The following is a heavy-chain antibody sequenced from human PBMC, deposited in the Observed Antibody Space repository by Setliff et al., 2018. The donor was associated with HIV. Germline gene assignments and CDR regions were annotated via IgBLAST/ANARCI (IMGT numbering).Heavy chain of an antibody. D-gene: IGHD6-19*01. J-gene: IGHJ4*02. CDR2: ISRDGATK. V-gene: IGHV3-48*03. Sequence: RLSCATSGFTFIHHEFNWVRQAPGKGLEWVSYISRDGATKYYADSVKGRFTISRDNAKNSLYLQMNSLRVEDTAVYYCARDGAVAGKADYWGQGTRVTVSS. CDR1: GFTFIHHE. CDR3: ARDGAVAGKADY.